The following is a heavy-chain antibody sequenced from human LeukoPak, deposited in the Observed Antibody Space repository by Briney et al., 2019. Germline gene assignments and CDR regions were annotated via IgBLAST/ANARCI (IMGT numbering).Heavy chain of an antibody. Sequence: PSETLSLTCTVSCASISDYYWSWIRQPPGKRLEGIAYMYYSVIPNYSRSLKSRVTMSADKSNNQVSLTLTSVTAADTAVYYCASHHGRGEAFDYWGRGTLVTVSS. CDR1: CASISDYY. J-gene: IGHJ4*02. V-gene: IGHV4-59*08. CDR2: MYYSVIP. CDR3: ASHHGRGEAFDY. D-gene: IGHD3-10*01.